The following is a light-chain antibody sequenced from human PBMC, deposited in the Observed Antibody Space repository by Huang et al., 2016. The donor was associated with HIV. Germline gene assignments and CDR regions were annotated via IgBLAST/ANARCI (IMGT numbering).Light chain of an antibody. Sequence: EIVMTQSPATRSVSPGERATLSCRASQSVSTNFAWYQHKPGQAPRLLIYGSSTRATGIPARFSGSGSGTEFTLIVSSLQSEDFAVYYCQQYNNWPGYTFGQGTKLEIK. V-gene: IGKV3-15*01. CDR2: GSS. J-gene: IGKJ2*01. CDR3: QQYNNWPGYT. CDR1: QSVSTN.